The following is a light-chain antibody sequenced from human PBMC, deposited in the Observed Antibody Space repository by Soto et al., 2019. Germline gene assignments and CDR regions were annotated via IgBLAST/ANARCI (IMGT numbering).Light chain of an antibody. V-gene: IGKV1-5*03. Sequence: DIQMTQSPSTLSSSVGDRFTIAFLSSQTISSLLACYQQRPGKAPKLLIYEASIFESGVPSRFSGSGSGTQFTLTISSLQPDDFATYYCQQYNSYPWTFSQGTKVDIK. CDR1: QTISSL. J-gene: IGKJ1*01. CDR2: EAS. CDR3: QQYNSYPWT.